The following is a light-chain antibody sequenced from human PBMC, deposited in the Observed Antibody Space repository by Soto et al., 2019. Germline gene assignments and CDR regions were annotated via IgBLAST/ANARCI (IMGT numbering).Light chain of an antibody. CDR1: QSVSSSY. J-gene: IGKJ1*01. CDR2: GAS. V-gene: IGKV3-20*01. Sequence: EIVLTQSPGTLSLSPGERATLSCRASQSVSSSYLAWYQQKPGQAPRLLIYGASSRATGIPDRFSGSGSGIDFTLPISRLEPEDFAVYYCQQYGSSPWTFGPGTKVEIK. CDR3: QQYGSSPWT.